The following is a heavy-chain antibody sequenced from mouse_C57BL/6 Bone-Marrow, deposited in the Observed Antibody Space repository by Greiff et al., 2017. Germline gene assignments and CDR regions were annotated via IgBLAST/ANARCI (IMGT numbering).Heavy chain of an antibody. D-gene: IGHD2-2*01. V-gene: IGHV1-69*01. J-gene: IGHJ2*01. CDR3: AREGVMVPYYFDY. CDR2: IDPSDSYT. CDR1: GYTFTSYW. Sequence: HVHVKQPGAELVMPGASVKLSCKASGYTFTSYWMHWVKQRPGQGLEWIGEIDPSDSYTNYNQKFKGKSTLTVDKSSSTAYMQLSSLTSEDSAVYYCAREGVMVPYYFDYWGQGTTLTVSS.